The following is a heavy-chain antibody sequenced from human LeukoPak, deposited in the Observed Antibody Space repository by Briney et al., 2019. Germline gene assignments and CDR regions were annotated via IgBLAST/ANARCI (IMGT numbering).Heavy chain of an antibody. CDR3: ARLFGYCSSNNCPEAAI. CDR2: IMGSSSAI. CDR1: GFTFSSYS. V-gene: IGHV3-48*02. J-gene: IGHJ3*02. D-gene: IGHD2-2*03. Sequence: PGGSLRLSCAASGFTFSSYSMNWVRQAPGKGLGWVSYIMGSSSAIYYADSVKGRFTISRDNAKNSLYLQMDSLRDEDTAVYFCARLFGYCSSNNCPEAAIWGQGTMVTVSS.